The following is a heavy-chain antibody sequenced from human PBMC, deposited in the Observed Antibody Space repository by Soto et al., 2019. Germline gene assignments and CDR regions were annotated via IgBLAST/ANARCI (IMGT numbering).Heavy chain of an antibody. V-gene: IGHV3-23*01. CDR2: ISGSGFST. CDR1: GFTFSTYT. CDR3: AKAPVYDSSGYCFDH. D-gene: IGHD3-22*01. Sequence: GGSLRVSCAASGFTFSTYTMSWVRQAPGKGLEWVSAISGSGFSTSYADSVKGRFTVSRDNSKNTLYLQMNSLRAEDTAVYYCAKAPVYDSSGYCFDHWGQGTLVTVFS. J-gene: IGHJ4*02.